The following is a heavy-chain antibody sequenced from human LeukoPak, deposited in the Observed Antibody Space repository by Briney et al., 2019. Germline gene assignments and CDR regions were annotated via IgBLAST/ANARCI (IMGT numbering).Heavy chain of an antibody. D-gene: IGHD1-26*01. Sequence: PGGSLRLSSAASGFTFSSYAMSWVRQAPGKGPEWVSDISGSGASTYYADSVKGRFTISRDNSKNTLYLQMNSLRAEDTAVYYCARFYANEWELPHWGQGTLVTVSS. CDR2: ISGSGAST. CDR1: GFTFSSYA. J-gene: IGHJ4*02. V-gene: IGHV3-23*01. CDR3: ARFYANEWELPH.